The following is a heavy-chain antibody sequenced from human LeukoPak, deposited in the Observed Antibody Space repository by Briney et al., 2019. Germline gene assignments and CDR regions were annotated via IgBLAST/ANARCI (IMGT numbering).Heavy chain of an antibody. CDR3: TTTMVRGVMGY. J-gene: IGHJ4*02. CDR1: GFTFSNAW. CDR2: IKSKTDGGTT. D-gene: IGHD3-10*01. Sequence: PGGSLRLSCAASGFTFSNAWMSWVRQAPGKGLEWVGRIKSKTDGGTTDYAAPVKGRFTISRDDSKNTLYLQMNRLKTEDTAVYYCTTTMVRGVMGYWGQGTLVTVSS. V-gene: IGHV3-15*01.